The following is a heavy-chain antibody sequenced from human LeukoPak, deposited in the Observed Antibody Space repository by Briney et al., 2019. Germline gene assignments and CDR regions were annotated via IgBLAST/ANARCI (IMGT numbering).Heavy chain of an antibody. J-gene: IGHJ3*02. V-gene: IGHV1-69*13. Sequence: ASVKVSCKASGGTFSRNAISWVRQAPGQGLEWMGGIIPIFGTANYAQKFQGRVTITADESTSTAYMELSSLRSEDTGVYYCAREGYLTYYYDSRGYPDAFDIWGQGTMVTVSS. CDR3: AREGYLTYYYDSRGYPDAFDI. CDR2: IIPIFGTA. CDR1: GGTFSRNA. D-gene: IGHD3-22*01.